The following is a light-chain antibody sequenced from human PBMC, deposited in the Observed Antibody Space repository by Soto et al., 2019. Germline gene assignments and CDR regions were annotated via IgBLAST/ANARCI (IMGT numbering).Light chain of an antibody. CDR3: QQYGSSPRT. J-gene: IGKJ1*01. V-gene: IGKV3-15*01. CDR1: QSVSSN. CDR2: GAS. Sequence: EIVMTQSPATLSVSPGERATLSCRASQSVSSNLAWYQQKPGQAPRLLIHGASTRATGIPARFSGSGSGTEFTLTISRLEPEDFAVYYCQQYGSSPRTFGQGTKVDI.